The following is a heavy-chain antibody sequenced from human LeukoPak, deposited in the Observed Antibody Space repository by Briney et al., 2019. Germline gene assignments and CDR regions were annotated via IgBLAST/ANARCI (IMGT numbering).Heavy chain of an antibody. Sequence: GGSLRLSCAASGFTFSNYAMEWVRQAPGKGLEWVASIIQDGSEKNYVDSVKGRFTISRDNAKSSVFLQMNSLRVEDTAVYYCARGLYSSSPQYWGQGILVTVSS. CDR3: ARGLYSSSPQY. J-gene: IGHJ4*02. D-gene: IGHD6-13*01. CDR1: GFTFSNYA. V-gene: IGHV3-7*01. CDR2: IIQDGSEK.